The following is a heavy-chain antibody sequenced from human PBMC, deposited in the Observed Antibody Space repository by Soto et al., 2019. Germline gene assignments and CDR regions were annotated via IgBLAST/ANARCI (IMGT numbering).Heavy chain of an antibody. CDR1: GGSLRNSV. CDR3: ARLGHPGH. Sequence: QVQLVQSGAEVKKPGSSVKVSCTASGGSLRNSVISWVRQAPAQRREWMGGGIPILGTANYAQKLQGRVTMTEDEATSTADMDLSSRSPDDTAVYYCARLGHPGHWGPGTLVIVSS. J-gene: IGHJ4*02. V-gene: IGHV1-69*01. CDR2: GIPILGTA.